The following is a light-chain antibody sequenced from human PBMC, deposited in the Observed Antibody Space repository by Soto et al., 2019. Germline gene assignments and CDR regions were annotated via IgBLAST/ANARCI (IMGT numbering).Light chain of an antibody. CDR2: DAS. CDR3: QQFYNWPLT. Sequence: EIVMTQSPATLSVSPGERVTLSCSASQSVVRNLAWYQQKPGQAPRLLIYDASIRATGIPDRYSGSGSGTQFTLTINGLQSEDFATYHCQQFYNWPLTFGGGTKVE. CDR1: QSVVRN. V-gene: IGKV3-15*01. J-gene: IGKJ4*01.